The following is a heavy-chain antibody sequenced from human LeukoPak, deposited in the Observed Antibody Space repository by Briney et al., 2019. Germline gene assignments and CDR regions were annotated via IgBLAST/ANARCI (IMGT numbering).Heavy chain of an antibody. CDR3: ARTSSGWYDAWDY. V-gene: IGHV1-69*13. J-gene: IGHJ4*02. D-gene: IGHD6-19*01. Sequence: SVKVSCKASGGTFSSYAISWVRQAPGQGLEWMGGIIPIFGTADYAQKFQGRVTITADESTSTAYMELSSLRSEDTAVYYCARTSSGWYDAWDYWGQGTLVTVSS. CDR1: GGTFSSYA. CDR2: IIPIFGTA.